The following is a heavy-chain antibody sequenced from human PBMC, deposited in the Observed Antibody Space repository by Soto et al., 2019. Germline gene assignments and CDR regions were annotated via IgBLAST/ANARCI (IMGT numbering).Heavy chain of an antibody. J-gene: IGHJ4*02. V-gene: IGHV3-23*01. Sequence: GGSLRLSCAASGFTFSSYAMSWVRQAPGKGLEWVSAISGSGGSTYYADSVKGRFTISRDNSKNTLYLQMNSLRAEDTAVYYCAKGFYGSWSYYHERAFDYWGQGTLVTVSA. D-gene: IGHD3-10*01. CDR1: GFTFSSYA. CDR2: ISGSGGST. CDR3: AKGFYGSWSYYHERAFDY.